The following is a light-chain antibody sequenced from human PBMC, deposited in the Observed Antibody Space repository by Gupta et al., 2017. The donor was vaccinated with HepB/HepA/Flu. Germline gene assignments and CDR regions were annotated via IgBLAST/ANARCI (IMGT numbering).Light chain of an antibody. J-gene: IGLJ2*01. CDR1: SSNIGSNT. Sequence: QSVLTQPPSASGTPGQRVTISCSGSSSNIGSNTVNWYQQFPGPAPNLLIYSNNQRPSGVPARFSGSKSGTSVSLAISGLQSEDEADYYCAAWDDSLNGVVFGGGTKLTVL. CDR2: SNN. V-gene: IGLV1-44*01. CDR3: AAWDDSLNGVV.